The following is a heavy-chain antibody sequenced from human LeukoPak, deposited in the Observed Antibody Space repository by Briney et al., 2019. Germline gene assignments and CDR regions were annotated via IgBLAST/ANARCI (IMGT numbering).Heavy chain of an antibody. CDR3: ARDGSIRGYYYGMDV. Sequence: LRLSCAASGFTFSSYAMSWVRQAPGKGLEWIGYIYHSGSTYYNPSLKSRVTISVDRSKNQFSLKLSSVTAADTAVYYCARDGSIRGYYYGMDVWGQGTTVTVSS. V-gene: IGHV4-30-2*01. D-gene: IGHD1-26*01. J-gene: IGHJ6*02. CDR1: GFTFSSYA. CDR2: IYHSGST.